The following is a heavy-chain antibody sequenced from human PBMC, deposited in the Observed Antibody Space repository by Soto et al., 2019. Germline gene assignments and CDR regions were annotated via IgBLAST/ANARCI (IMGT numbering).Heavy chain of an antibody. CDR3: AKDISSTSPNYFDY. V-gene: IGHV3-9*01. CDR1: GFTFDDYA. J-gene: IGHJ4*02. D-gene: IGHD2-2*01. Sequence: GGSLRLSCAASGFTFDDYAMHWVRQPPGKGLEWVSGISWSSGSIAYADSVKGRFTISRDNAKNSLYLQMNSLRAEDTALYYCAKDISSTSPNYFDYWGQETLVTVSS. CDR2: ISWSSGSI.